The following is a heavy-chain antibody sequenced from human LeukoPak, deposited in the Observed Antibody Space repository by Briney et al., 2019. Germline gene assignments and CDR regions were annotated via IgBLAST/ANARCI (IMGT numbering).Heavy chain of an antibody. D-gene: IGHD4-17*01. Sequence: GSLRLSCAASGFTFSSYWMSWVRQAPGKGLEWVANIKQDGSEKYYVDSVKGRFTISRDNAKNSLYLQMNSLRAEDTAVYYCARYLRGYRDAFDIWGQGTMVTVSS. CDR2: IKQDGSEK. CDR3: ARYLRGYRDAFDI. V-gene: IGHV3-7*01. CDR1: GFTFSSYW. J-gene: IGHJ3*02.